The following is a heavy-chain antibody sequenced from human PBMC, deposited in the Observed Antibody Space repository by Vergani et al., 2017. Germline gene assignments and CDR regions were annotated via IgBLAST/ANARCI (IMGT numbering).Heavy chain of an antibody. CDR3: ARCFRDEGMIYGGTVENWFDP. D-gene: IGHD3-22*01. CDR1: GGSITYGAFY. CDR2: IYYSENK. J-gene: IGHJ5*02. Sequence: QGQLQESGPGLVKPSETLSLTCTVSGGSITYGAFYWGWIRQSPGKGLEWIGSIYYSENKFYNPSLESRVTLSIDTTKNQFSLKLKSVTAADTAVYYCARCFRDEGMIYGGTVENWFDPWGQGTLVTVSS. V-gene: IGHV4-39*01.